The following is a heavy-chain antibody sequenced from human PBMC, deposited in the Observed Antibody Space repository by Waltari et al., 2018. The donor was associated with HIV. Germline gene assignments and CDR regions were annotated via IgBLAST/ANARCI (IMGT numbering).Heavy chain of an antibody. CDR1: GYTLSELS. V-gene: IGHV1-24*01. CDR3: TTEGLYCSGGTCYSRFDP. Sequence: QVPLVQSGAEVKKPGASVKVSCKVSGYTLSELSMHWVRQAPGKGLEWMGGFDPEQGKTIYAQNFQGRVTMIEGAATDTAYMELSSLRSEDTAVYYCTTEGLYCSGGTCYSRFDPWGQGTLVTVSS. CDR2: FDPEQGKT. D-gene: IGHD2-15*01. J-gene: IGHJ5*02.